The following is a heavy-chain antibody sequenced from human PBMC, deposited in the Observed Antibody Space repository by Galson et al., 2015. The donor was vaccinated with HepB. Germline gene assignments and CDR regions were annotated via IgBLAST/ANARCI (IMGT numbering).Heavy chain of an antibody. CDR1: GFTFTSSA. V-gene: IGHV1-58*01. Sequence: SVKVSCKASGFTFTSSAVRWVRQARGQRLEWIGRIVVGSGNTNYAQKFQERVTITRDMSTSTAYMELSSLRSEDTAVYYCAAGVLRSGDFWVDYYYYGMDGWGQGTTVTVS. J-gene: IGHJ6*02. D-gene: IGHD3-3*01. CDR2: IVVGSGNT. CDR3: AAGVLRSGDFWVDYYYYGMDG.